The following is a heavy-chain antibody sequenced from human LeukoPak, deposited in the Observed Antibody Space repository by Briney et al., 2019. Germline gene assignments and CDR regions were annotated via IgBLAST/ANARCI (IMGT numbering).Heavy chain of an antibody. J-gene: IGHJ4*02. D-gene: IGHD2-2*01. V-gene: IGHV4-31*03. CDR3: ARVSRYCSSTSCSSHGYYFDY. Sequence: SETLSLTCTVSGGSISSGGYYWSWIRQRPGKGLEWIGYIYYSGSTYYNPSLKSRVTISVDTSKNQFSLKLSSVTAADTAVYYCARVSRYCSSTSCSSHGYYFDYWGQGTLVTVSS. CDR1: GGSISSGGYY. CDR2: IYYSGST.